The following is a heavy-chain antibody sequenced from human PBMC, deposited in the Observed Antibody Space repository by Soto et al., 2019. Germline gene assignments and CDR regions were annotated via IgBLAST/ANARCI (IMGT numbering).Heavy chain of an antibody. J-gene: IGHJ5*02. CDR3: ARLSRPNYYDTSGFFKDNWFDP. CDR2: ISGSGGST. D-gene: IGHD3-22*01. Sequence: GGSLRLSCAASGFTFSSYAMSWVRQAPVQWLAWVSAISGSGGSTYYADSVKGRFTISSDNSKNTLYLQMNSLRSEDTAMYYCARLSRPNYYDTSGFFKDNWFDPWGPGTLVTVSS. V-gene: IGHV3-23*01. CDR1: GFTFSSYA.